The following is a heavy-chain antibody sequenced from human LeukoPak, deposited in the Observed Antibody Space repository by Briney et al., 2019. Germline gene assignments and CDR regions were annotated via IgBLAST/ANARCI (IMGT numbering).Heavy chain of an antibody. Sequence: SETLSLTCTVSGGSISSSSYYWGWIRQPPGKGLEWIGSIYYSGSTYYNPSLKSRVTISVDTSKNQFSLKLSSVTAADTAVYYCARRYSGSYPPRPFDYWGQGTLVTVSS. CDR3: ARRYSGSYPPRPFDY. CDR1: GGSISSSSYY. J-gene: IGHJ4*02. CDR2: IYYSGST. V-gene: IGHV4-39*01. D-gene: IGHD1-26*01.